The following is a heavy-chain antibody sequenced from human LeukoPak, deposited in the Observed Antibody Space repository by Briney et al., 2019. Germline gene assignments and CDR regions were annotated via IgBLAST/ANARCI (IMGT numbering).Heavy chain of an antibody. V-gene: IGHV3-66*01. CDR2: IYSGGST. CDR3: ARAPIQLWTHPSSYYYYGMDV. CDR1: GFTVSSNY. J-gene: IGHJ6*02. Sequence: GGSLRLSCAASGFTVSSNYMSWVRQAPGKGLEWVSVIYSGGSTYYADSVKGRFTISRDNSKNTLYLQMNSLRAEDTAVYYCARAPIQLWTHPSSYYYYGMDVWGQGTTVTVSS. D-gene: IGHD5-18*01.